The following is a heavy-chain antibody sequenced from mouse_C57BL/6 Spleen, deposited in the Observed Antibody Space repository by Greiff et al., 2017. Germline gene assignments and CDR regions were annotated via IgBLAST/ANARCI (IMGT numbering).Heavy chain of an antibody. CDR2: ISYDGSN. Sequence: EVKLMESGPGLVKPSQSLSLTCSVTGYSITSGYYWNWIRQFPGNKLEWMGYISYDGSNNSNPYLKNRISITRDPTNNQFFLKLNSVTTEDTASYYCAREGSFAYWGEGALVTVSA. CDR1: GYSITSGYY. CDR3: AREGSFAY. V-gene: IGHV3-6*01. D-gene: IGHD1-1*01. J-gene: IGHJ3*01.